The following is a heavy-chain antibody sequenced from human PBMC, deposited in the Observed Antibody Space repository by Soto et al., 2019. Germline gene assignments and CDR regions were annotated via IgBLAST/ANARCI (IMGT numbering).Heavy chain of an antibody. V-gene: IGHV5-10-1*01. J-gene: IGHJ4*02. CDR2: IDPSDSQT. Sequence: GESLKISCKGSGYSFAGYWITWVRQRPGKGLEWMGRIDPSDSQTYYSPSFRGHVTISVTKSITTVFLQWSSLRASDTAMYYCARQIYDSDTGPNFQYYFESWGQGTPVTVSS. CDR1: GYSFAGYW. CDR3: ARQIYDSDTGPNFQYYFES. D-gene: IGHD3-22*01.